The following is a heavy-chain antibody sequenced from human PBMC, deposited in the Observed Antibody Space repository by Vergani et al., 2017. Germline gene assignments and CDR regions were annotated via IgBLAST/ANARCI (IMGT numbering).Heavy chain of an antibody. CDR2: ISWNGGST. CDR3: VKGERGWFGELFYFDY. J-gene: IGHJ4*02. CDR1: GFPFDDYA. V-gene: IGHV3-43D*03. D-gene: IGHD3-10*01. Sequence: EVQLVESGGVVVQPGGSLRLSCAASGFPFDDYAIPWVRQAPGKGLEWVSLISWNGGSTYYADSVKGRFTISRNNSKNSLYLQMNSLRAEDTALYYCVKGERGWFGELFYFDYCGQGSLVTVSS.